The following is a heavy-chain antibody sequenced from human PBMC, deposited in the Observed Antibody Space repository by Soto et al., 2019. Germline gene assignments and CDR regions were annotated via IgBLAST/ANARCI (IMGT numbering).Heavy chain of an antibody. V-gene: IGHV1-18*04. D-gene: IGHD5-12*01. CDR2: ISAYNGNT. Sequence: ASVKVSCKASGYTFTSYGISWVRKAPGQGLEWMGWISAYNGNTNYAQKLQGRVTMTTDTSTSTAYMELRGLRSDDTAVYYCAAGVIVATTYNWVIDYWGQGTLVTVSS. CDR1: GYTFTSYG. J-gene: IGHJ4*02. CDR3: AAGVIVATTYNWVIDY.